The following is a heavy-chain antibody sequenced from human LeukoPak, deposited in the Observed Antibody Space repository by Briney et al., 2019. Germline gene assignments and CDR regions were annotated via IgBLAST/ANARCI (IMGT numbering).Heavy chain of an antibody. CDR1: GFTFSSYW. J-gene: IGHJ6*02. CDR2: IREDGNEK. Sequence: GGSLRLSCAASGFTFSSYWMSWVRQAPGKGLEWVANIREDGNEKYYADSVKGQFTISRDNAKNSLFLQMDSLRAEDTAVYYCARDTRPGWYNWNDPGVADYYYGMDVWGQGTTVTVSS. CDR3: ARDTRPGWYNWNDPGVADYYYGMDV. V-gene: IGHV3-7*01. D-gene: IGHD1-20*01.